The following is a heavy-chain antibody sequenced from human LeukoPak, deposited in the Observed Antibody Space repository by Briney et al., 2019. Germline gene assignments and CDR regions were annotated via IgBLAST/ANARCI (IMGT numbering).Heavy chain of an antibody. V-gene: IGHV3-30*04. CDR3: ARGSYSSSWKTFDY. CDR2: ISYDGSDK. J-gene: IGHJ4*02. CDR1: GFTFSSYA. Sequence: HPGGSLRLSCAASGFTFSSYAMHRVRQAPGKGLEWVALISYDGSDKYYADSVKGRFTISRDNSKNTLYVQMNSLRAEDTAVYYCARGSYSSSWKTFDYWGQGTLVTVSS. D-gene: IGHD6-13*01.